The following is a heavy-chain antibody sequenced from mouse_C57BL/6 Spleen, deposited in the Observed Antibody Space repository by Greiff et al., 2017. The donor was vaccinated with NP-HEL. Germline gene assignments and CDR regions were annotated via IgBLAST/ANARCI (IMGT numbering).Heavy chain of an antibody. CDR3: AINWDGGFAY. D-gene: IGHD4-1*01. CDR1: GFTFSDYG. J-gene: IGHJ3*01. Sequence: EVQLVESGGGLVKPGGSLKLSCAASGFTFSDYGMHWVRQAPEKGLEWVAYISSGSSTIYYADTVKGRFTISRDNAKNTLFLQMTSLRSEDTAMYYCAINWDGGFAYWGQGTLVTVSA. V-gene: IGHV5-17*01. CDR2: ISSGSSTI.